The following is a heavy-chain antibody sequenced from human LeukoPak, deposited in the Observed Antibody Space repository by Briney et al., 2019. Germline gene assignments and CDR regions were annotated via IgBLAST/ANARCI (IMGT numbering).Heavy chain of an antibody. D-gene: IGHD2-2*01. Sequence: TSETLSLTCTVSGGSISSSSYYWGWIRQPPGKGLEWISSIYYSGSTYYNPSLNSRTTISVDTSKNQFSLKLSSVTAADTEVYYCARGRVVPAAIGLWFDPWGEGTLVTVSS. CDR3: ARGRVVPAAIGLWFDP. V-gene: IGHV4-39*07. CDR2: IYYSGST. CDR1: GGSISSSSYY. J-gene: IGHJ5*02.